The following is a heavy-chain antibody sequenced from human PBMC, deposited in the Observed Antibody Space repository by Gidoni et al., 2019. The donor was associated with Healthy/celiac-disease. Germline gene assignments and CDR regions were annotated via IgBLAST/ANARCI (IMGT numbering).Heavy chain of an antibody. D-gene: IGHD3-22*01. Sequence: QVQLVESGGGVVQPGRSLRLSCAASGFTFSSHAMHWVRQAPAKGLGWVAVVAYDGSNKYYADSVKGRFAISRDNSKNTLYLQMNSLRAEDTAVYYCARGGDYYDSSGYYLDYWGQGTLVTVSS. V-gene: IGHV3-30*09. J-gene: IGHJ4*02. CDR1: GFTFSSHA. CDR3: ARGGDYYDSSGYYLDY. CDR2: VAYDGSNK.